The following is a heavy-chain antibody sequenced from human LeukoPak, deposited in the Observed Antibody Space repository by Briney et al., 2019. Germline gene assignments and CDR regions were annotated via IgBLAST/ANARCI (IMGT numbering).Heavy chain of an antibody. V-gene: IGHV3-66*02. CDR2: IYSGGST. Sequence: PGGSLRLSCAASGFTVRSNYMSWVRQAPGKGLEWVSGIYSGGSTYYADSVKGRFTISRDNSKNTLYLQMNSPRAEDTAVYYCARDPSSWSTSYYYYGMDVWGQGTTVTVSS. J-gene: IGHJ6*02. CDR3: ARDPSSWSTSYYYYGMDV. CDR1: GFTVRSNY. D-gene: IGHD6-13*01.